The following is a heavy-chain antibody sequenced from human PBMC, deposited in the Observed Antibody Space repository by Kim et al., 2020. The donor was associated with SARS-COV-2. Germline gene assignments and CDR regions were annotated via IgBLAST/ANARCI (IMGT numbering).Heavy chain of an antibody. CDR3: ARATQWLVGNWFDP. Sequence: SVKVSCKASGGTFSSYAISWVRQAPGQGLEWMGGIIPIFGTANYAQKFQGRVSITADESTSTAYMELSSLRSEDTAVYYCARATQWLVGNWFDPWGQGTLVTVSS. J-gene: IGHJ5*02. V-gene: IGHV1-69*13. CDR2: IIPIFGTA. D-gene: IGHD6-19*01. CDR1: GGTFSSYA.